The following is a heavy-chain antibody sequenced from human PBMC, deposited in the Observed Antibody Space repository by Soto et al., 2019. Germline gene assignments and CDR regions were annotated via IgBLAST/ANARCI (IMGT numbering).Heavy chain of an antibody. D-gene: IGHD1-1*01. Sequence: QVQLVESGGGLVKPGGSLRLSCAASGFTFSDYYMSWIRQAPGKGLEWVSYISSSGSTINYADSVQGRFTISRDNATDSLFLQMNSLRVDDTAVYYCAAGPHRWRVSRPGTSFDIWGQGTMVTVSS. CDR1: GFTFSDYY. CDR3: AAGPHRWRVSRPGTSFDI. V-gene: IGHV3-11*01. CDR2: ISSSGSTI. J-gene: IGHJ3*02.